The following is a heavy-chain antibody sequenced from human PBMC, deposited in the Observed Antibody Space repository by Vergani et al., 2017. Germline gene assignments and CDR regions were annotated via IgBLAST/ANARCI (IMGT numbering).Heavy chain of an antibody. Sequence: EVQLLESGGGLVQPGGSRRLSCAGAGFTFATYPMAYVRQAPGKGLEWVATISSGGVDIFYADSVKGRFTISRDNSKNTLFLQMNSLKDEDTAVYYCTTAWGLYYLHGEYFQYWGRGTLVSVSS. D-gene: IGHD3-10*01. CDR1: GFTFATYP. V-gene: IGHV3-23*01. J-gene: IGHJ1*01. CDR3: TTAWGLYYLHGEYFQY. CDR2: ISSGGVDI.